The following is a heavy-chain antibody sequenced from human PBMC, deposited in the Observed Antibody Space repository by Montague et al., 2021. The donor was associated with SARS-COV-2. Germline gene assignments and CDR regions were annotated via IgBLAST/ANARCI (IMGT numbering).Heavy chain of an antibody. CDR2: IYTTGST. V-gene: IGHV4-4*07. J-gene: IGHJ4*02. D-gene: IGHD3-22*01. CDR3: AKHYYDNSGLDY. CDR1: AGSISRYY. Sequence: SETLSLTCTVSAGSISRYYWSWIRQPAGKGLEWVGRIYTTGSTNHNPSLKSRVTMSVDTSMNQISLKLRSVTAADTAVYYCAKHYYDNSGLDYWGQGTLVTVSS.